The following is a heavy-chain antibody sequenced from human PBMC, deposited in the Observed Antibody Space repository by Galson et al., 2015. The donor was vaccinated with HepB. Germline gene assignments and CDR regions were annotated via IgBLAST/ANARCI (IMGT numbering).Heavy chain of an antibody. Sequence: SVKVSCKASGGTFSSYAISWVRQAPGQGLEWMGGIIPIFGTSNYAQKFQGRVTITADESTSTAYMELSSLRSEDTAVYYCAKEVVNSSVWYSRAFDIWGQGTMVTVSS. CDR3: AKEVVNSSVWYSRAFDI. CDR1: GGTFSSYA. J-gene: IGHJ3*02. D-gene: IGHD6-19*01. V-gene: IGHV1-69*13. CDR2: IIPIFGTS.